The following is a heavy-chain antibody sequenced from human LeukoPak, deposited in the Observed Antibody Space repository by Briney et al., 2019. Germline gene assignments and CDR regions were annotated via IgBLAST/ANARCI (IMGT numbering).Heavy chain of an antibody. CDR3: ARLLLPWGGNSNYYYGMDV. Sequence: GGSLRLSCAASGFTGSSNYMSWVRQAPGKGLEWVSVIYSGGSTYYADSVKGRFTISRDNSKNTLYLQMNSLRAEDTAVYYCARLLLPWGGNSNYYYGMDVWGQGTTVTVSS. D-gene: IGHD4-23*01. V-gene: IGHV3-53*01. CDR2: IYSGGST. CDR1: GFTGSSNY. J-gene: IGHJ6*02.